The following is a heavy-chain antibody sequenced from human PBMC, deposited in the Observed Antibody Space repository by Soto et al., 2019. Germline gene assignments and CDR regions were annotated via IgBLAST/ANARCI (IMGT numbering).Heavy chain of an antibody. D-gene: IGHD4-17*01. Sequence: VGSLRLSCAASGFTFSNAWMTWVRQAPGKGLEWVGRIKSKPDGGTADYAAPVKGRFTVSRDDSKNTLYLQMNSLKTEDTGVYYCATVRLPPGVYYYYGLDVWGQGTTVTVSS. CDR3: ATVRLPPGVYYYYGLDV. V-gene: IGHV3-15*01. CDR2: IKSKPDGGTA. J-gene: IGHJ6*02. CDR1: GFTFSNAW.